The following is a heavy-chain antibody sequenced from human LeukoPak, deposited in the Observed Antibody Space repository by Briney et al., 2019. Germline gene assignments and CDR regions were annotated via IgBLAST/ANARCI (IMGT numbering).Heavy chain of an antibody. CDR3: AIPYSSSSVGDYYYYYMDV. Sequence: SETLSLTCTVSGYSISSGYYWGWIRQPPGKGLEWIGSIYHSGSTYYNPSLKSRVTISVDTSKNQFSLKLSSVTAADTAVYYCAIPYSSSSVGDYYYYYMDVWGKGTTVTVSS. J-gene: IGHJ6*03. D-gene: IGHD6-6*01. CDR2: IYHSGST. CDR1: GYSISSGYY. V-gene: IGHV4-38-2*02.